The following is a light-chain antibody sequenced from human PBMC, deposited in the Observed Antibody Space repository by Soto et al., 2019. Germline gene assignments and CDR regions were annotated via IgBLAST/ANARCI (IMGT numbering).Light chain of an antibody. CDR1: QSLSGW. Sequence: DIQMTQSPSTLSAFVGDRVTITCRASQSLSGWLAWYQQKPGKAPKLLIRKATSLESGVPSRYSGRGSGTEFTLTISSLQPDDSATYQCQHCNGYPITFGGGNKVAIK. CDR2: KAT. V-gene: IGKV1-5*03. J-gene: IGKJ4*01. CDR3: QHCNGYPIT.